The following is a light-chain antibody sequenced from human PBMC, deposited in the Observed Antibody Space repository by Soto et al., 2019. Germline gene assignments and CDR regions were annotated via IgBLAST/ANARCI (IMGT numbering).Light chain of an antibody. Sequence: EIVLPQSPDPLSVSPGERATLSCMASQSVSRSLAWYQQKPGQAPRLLIYDASTRATGIPARFSGIGSGTEFILTISGLQSEDFAVYYCQQFDTWPPITFGGGGKVDIK. CDR2: DAS. CDR3: QQFDTWPPIT. J-gene: IGKJ4*01. CDR1: QSVSRS. V-gene: IGKV3-15*01.